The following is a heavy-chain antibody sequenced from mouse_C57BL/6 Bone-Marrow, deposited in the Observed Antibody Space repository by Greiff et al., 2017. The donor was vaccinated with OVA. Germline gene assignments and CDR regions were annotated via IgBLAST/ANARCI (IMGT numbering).Heavy chain of an antibody. J-gene: IGHJ3*01. D-gene: IGHD3-2*02. V-gene: IGHV1-7*01. CDR1: GYTFTSYW. CDR2: INPSSGYT. CDR3: ARTGSTAQATSWFAY. Sequence: VMLVESGAELAKPGASVKLSCKASGYTFTSYWMHWVKQRPGQGLEWIGYINPSSGYTKYNQKFKDKATLTADKSSSTAYMQLSSLTYEDSAVYYCARTGSTAQATSWFAYWGQGTLVTVSA.